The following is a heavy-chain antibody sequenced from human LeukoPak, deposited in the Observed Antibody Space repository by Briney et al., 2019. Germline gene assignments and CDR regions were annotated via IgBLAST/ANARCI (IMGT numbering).Heavy chain of an antibody. CDR1: GGSISSYY. CDR2: IYYSGST. CDR3: ARGEKSPYYFDD. Sequence: PSETLSLPCTGSGGSISSYYWSWLRQPPGKGLEWIGYIYYSGSTNYNPSLKSRVTISVDTSKNQFSPKLSSVTAADTAVYYCARGEKSPYYFDDWGQGTLVTVSS. V-gene: IGHV4-59*01. J-gene: IGHJ4*02.